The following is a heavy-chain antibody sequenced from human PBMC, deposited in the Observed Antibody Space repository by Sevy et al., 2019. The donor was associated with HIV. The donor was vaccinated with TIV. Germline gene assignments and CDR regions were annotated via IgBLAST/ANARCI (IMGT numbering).Heavy chain of an antibody. Sequence: GGFLRLSCAASGFTFSDYWMSWVRQAPGKGLERVANIKQDGSEKYYVDSVKGRFTISRDNAKNSLYLQMNSLGVEDTAVHYCARPPNYYDSSAYYRYFQHWGQGTLVIVSS. CDR1: GFTFSDYW. J-gene: IGHJ1*01. CDR2: IKQDGSEK. V-gene: IGHV3-7*01. D-gene: IGHD3-22*01. CDR3: ARPPNYYDSSAYYRYFQH.